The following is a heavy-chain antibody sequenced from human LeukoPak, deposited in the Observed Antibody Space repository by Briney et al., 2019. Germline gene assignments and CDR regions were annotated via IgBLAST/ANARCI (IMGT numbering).Heavy chain of an antibody. J-gene: IGHJ3*02. V-gene: IGHV3-23*01. CDR1: GFTFSSYA. Sequence: PGGSLRLSCAASGFTFSSYAMSWVRQAPGKGLGWVSAISGSGGSTYYADSVKGRFTISRDNSKNTLYLQMNSLRAEDTAVYYCAKAGGSYGAFDIWGQGTMVTVSS. CDR2: ISGSGGST. D-gene: IGHD1-26*01. CDR3: AKAGGSYGAFDI.